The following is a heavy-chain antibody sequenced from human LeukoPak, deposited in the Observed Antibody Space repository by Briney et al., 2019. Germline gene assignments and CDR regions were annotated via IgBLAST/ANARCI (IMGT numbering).Heavy chain of an antibody. D-gene: IGHD6-19*01. J-gene: IGHJ6*03. V-gene: IGHV4-59*01. CDR1: GGSISSYY. CDR2: IYYSGST. CDR3: ARVGSGSGWYNYYYYYMGV. Sequence: SETLSLTCTVSGGSISSYYWSRIRQPPGKGLEWIGYIYYSGSTNYNPSLKSRVTISVDTSKNQFSLKLSSVTAADTAVYYCARVGSGSGWYNYYYYYMGVWGKGTTVTVSS.